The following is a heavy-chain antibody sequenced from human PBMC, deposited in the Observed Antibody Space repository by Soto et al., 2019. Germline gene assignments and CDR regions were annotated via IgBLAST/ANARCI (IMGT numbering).Heavy chain of an antibody. CDR1: GFTFSSYA. Sequence: EVQMLESGGGLVQPGGSLRLSCAASGFTFSSYALTWVRQAPGKGLDWVSSITGSGDYTRYTVSVKGRFTITRDNAKNTLFLQMKSLRADDTAIYYCGKDPNGDYFGAFDFWGQGTMVTVSS. V-gene: IGHV3-23*01. D-gene: IGHD4-17*01. CDR3: GKDPNGDYFGAFDF. CDR2: ITGSGDYT. J-gene: IGHJ3*01.